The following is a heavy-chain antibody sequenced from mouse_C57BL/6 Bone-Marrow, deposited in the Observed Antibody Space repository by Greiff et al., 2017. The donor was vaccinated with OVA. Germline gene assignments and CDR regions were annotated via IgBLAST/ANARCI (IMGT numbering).Heavy chain of an antibody. D-gene: IGHD1-1*01. J-gene: IGHJ1*03. CDR1: GYTFTSYW. CDR3: ARYYYGSSYLWYFDV. CDR2: INPSSGYT. Sequence: QVQLQQSGPELVKPGASVKLSCKASGYTFTSYWMHWVKQRPGQGLEWIGYINPSSGYTKYNQKFKDKATLTADKSSSTAYMQLSSLTSEDSAVYYCARYYYGSSYLWYFDVWGTGTTVTVSS. V-gene: IGHV1-7*01.